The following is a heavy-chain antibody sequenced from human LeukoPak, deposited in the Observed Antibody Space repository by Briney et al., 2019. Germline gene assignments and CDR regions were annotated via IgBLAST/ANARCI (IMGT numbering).Heavy chain of an antibody. V-gene: IGHV4-30-4*01. D-gene: IGHD6-19*01. CDR3: ARNTYSSGWYRSLNL. CDR2: IYYSGST. J-gene: IGHJ2*01. Sequence: PSETLSLTCTVSGGSISSGDYYWSWIRQPPGKGLEWIGYIYYSGSTYYNPSLKSRVTISADTSKNQFSLKLSSVTAADTAVYYCARNTYSSGWYRSLNLWGRGTLVTVSS. CDR1: GGSISSGDYY.